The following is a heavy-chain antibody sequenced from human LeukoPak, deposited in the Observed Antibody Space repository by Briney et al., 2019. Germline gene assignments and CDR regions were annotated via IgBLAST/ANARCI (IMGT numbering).Heavy chain of an antibody. CDR3: ANQAPDSNDY. CDR2: ICGSGGST. CDR1: GFTFSSYG. D-gene: IGHD3-22*01. J-gene: IGHJ4*02. V-gene: IGHV3-23*01. Sequence: GGSLRLSCAVSGFTFSSYGMCWVRKAPGPGLDWVSAICGSGGSTYYADSAKGRFTISRDNSKNTLYLQINSLRTEDTAVYYCANQAPDSNDYWGQGTLVTVSS.